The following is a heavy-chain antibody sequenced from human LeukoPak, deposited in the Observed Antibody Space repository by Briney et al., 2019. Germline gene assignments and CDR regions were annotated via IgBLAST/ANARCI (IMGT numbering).Heavy chain of an antibody. CDR1: GYSISSGYY. CDR2: VYQSGIT. D-gene: IGHD4-11*01. Sequence: SETLSLTCAVSGYSISSGYYWGWIRQPPGKGLEWIGNVYQSGITYYNASLKSRVTISVNTSKNQFSLKLNSVTAADTAVYYCARRYSNSYFDYWGQGTLVTVSS. V-gene: IGHV4-38-2*01. CDR3: ARRYSNSYFDY. J-gene: IGHJ4*02.